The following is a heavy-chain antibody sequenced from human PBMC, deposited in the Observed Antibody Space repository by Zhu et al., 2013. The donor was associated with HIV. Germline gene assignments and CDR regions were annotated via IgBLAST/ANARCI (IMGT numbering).Heavy chain of an antibody. CDR2: MNPNSANT. Sequence: QVQLVQSGAEVKKPGASVKVSCKASGYTFSNFGITWVRQATGQGLEWMGWMNPNSANTGYARKFQGRVTITMNTSISTAYMELNSLRSEDTAVYYCARYKGYSYGRYYYHMDVWGKGTTVTVSS. CDR3: ARYKGYSYGRYYYHMDV. V-gene: IGHV1-8*01. J-gene: IGHJ6*03. D-gene: IGHD5-18*01. CDR1: GYTFSNFG.